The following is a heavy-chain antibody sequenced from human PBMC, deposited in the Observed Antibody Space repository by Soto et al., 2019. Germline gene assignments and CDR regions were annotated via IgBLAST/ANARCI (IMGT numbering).Heavy chain of an antibody. D-gene: IGHD6-19*01. V-gene: IGHV3-7*05. Sequence: GGSLRLSCAASGFTFSSYWMSWVRQAPGKGLEWVANIKQDGSEKYYVDSVKGRFTISRDNAKNSLYLQMNSLRAEDTAVYYCARRKGGIAVAGMSYYYYGMDVWGQGTTVTVSS. CDR1: GFTFSSYW. CDR3: ARRKGGIAVAGMSYYYYGMDV. J-gene: IGHJ6*02. CDR2: IKQDGSEK.